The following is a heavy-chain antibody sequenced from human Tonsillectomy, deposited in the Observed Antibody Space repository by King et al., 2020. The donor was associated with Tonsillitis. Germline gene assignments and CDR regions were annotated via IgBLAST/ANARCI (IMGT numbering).Heavy chain of an antibody. D-gene: IGHD3-22*01. CDR3: ARLGPYYEGDC. CDR2: IKQDGTEK. J-gene: IGHJ4*02. V-gene: IGHV3-7*01. CDR1: GFTFSNHW. Sequence: QLVQSGGGFVQPGGSLTVSCAGSGFTFSNHWMTWVRQAPGKGLEWVANIKQDGTEKYYVDSVKGRFTISRDNAKNSLYLQMNSLRAEDTAVYYCARLGPYYEGDCWGQGTLVTVSS.